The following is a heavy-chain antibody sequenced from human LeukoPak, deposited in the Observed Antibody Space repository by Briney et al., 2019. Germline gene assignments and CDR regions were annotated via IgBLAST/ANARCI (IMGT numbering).Heavy chain of an antibody. Sequence: NTSETLSLTCTVSNDSITIYYWSWIRQPAGKGLEWIGRINTSGSTRYNPSLKSRVTISVDTSKNQFSMKLSSVTAADTAVYYCARDLVGGSGSFPGYWGQGTLVTVAS. CDR1: NDSITIYY. D-gene: IGHD3-10*01. V-gene: IGHV4-4*07. CDR3: ARDLVGGSGSFPGY. CDR2: INTSGST. J-gene: IGHJ4*02.